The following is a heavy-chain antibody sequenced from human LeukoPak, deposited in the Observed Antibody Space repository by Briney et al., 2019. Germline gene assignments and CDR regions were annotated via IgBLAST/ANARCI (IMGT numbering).Heavy chain of an antibody. J-gene: IGHJ5*02. D-gene: IGHD2/OR15-2a*01. CDR3: AKDGEGIVRLMFDP. CDR2: ISGSGGST. Sequence: GGSLRLSCAASGFTFSSYAMSWVRQAPGKGLEWVSAISGSGGSTYYADSVKGRFTISRDNSKNTLYLQMDSLRAEDTAVYYCAKDGEGIVRLMFDPWGQGTLVTVSS. V-gene: IGHV3-23*01. CDR1: GFTFSSYA.